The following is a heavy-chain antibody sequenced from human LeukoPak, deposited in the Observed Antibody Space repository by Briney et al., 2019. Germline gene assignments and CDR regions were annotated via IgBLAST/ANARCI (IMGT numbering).Heavy chain of an antibody. CDR1: GGTFSGYA. V-gene: IGHV1-69*13. Sequence: ASVKVSCKASGGTFSGYAISWVRQAPGQGLEWMGGIIPIFGTANYAQKFQGRVTITADESTSTAYMELSSLRSEDTAVYYCASELDTSYWFDPWGQGTLVTVSS. J-gene: IGHJ5*02. CDR2: IIPIFGTA. CDR3: ASELDTSYWFDP. D-gene: IGHD3/OR15-3a*01.